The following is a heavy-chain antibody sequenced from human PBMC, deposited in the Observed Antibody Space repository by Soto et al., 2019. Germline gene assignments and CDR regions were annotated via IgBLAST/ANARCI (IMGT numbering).Heavy chain of an antibody. CDR2: ISSTTNYI. J-gene: IGHJ4*02. D-gene: IGHD1-7*01. Sequence: GGSLRLSCAASGFTFTRYSMNWVRQAPGKGLEWVSSISSTTNYIYYADSMKGRFTVSRDNAKNSVYLEMNSLSAEDTAVYYCARESEELTSNFDYWGQGTLVTVSS. V-gene: IGHV3-21*01. CDR3: ARESEELTSNFDY. CDR1: GFTFTRYS.